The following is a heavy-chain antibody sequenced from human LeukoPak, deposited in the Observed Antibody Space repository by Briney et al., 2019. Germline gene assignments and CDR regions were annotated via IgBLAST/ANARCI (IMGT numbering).Heavy chain of an antibody. J-gene: IGHJ4*02. CDR3: ARGDTPFDY. V-gene: IGHV3-7*04. Sequence: GGSLRLSCAASGFTFSSYSMSWVRQAPGKGLEWVANIKQDGSEKYYVDSVKGRFTISRDNAKNSLYLQMNSLRAEDTAVYYCARGDTPFDYWGQGTLVTVSS. CDR2: IKQDGSEK. D-gene: IGHD5-18*01. CDR1: GFTFSSYS.